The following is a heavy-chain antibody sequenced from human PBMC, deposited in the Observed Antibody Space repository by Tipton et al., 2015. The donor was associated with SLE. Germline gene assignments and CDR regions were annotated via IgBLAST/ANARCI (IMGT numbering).Heavy chain of an antibody. CDR3: ARRVGTTPHFDY. CDR2: IYYSGST. J-gene: IGHJ4*02. V-gene: IGHV4-39*01. CDR1: TGSISSRSYY. D-gene: IGHD1-26*01. Sequence: TLSLTCTVSTGSISSRSYYWGWIRQPPGKGLEWIGNIYYSGSTYYNPSLKSRVTISVDTSNNQFSLKLSSVTAADTAVYYCARRVGTTPHFDYWGQGTLVTVSS.